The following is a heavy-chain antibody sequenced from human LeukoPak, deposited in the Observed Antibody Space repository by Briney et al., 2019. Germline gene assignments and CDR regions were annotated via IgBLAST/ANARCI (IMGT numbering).Heavy chain of an antibody. CDR3: ARDRLTVVTLNDAFDI. CDR2: ISSSGSTI. V-gene: IGHV3-11*01. D-gene: IGHD4-23*01. J-gene: IGHJ3*02. CDR1: GFTFSDYY. Sequence: PGGSLRLSCAASGFTFSDYYMSWIRQAPGKGLEWVSYISSSGSTIYYADSVKGRFTISRDNAKSSLYLQMNSLRAEDTAVHYCARDRLTVVTLNDAFDIWGQGTMVTVSS.